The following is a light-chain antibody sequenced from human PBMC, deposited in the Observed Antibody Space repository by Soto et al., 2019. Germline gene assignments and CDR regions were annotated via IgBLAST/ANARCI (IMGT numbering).Light chain of an antibody. CDR1: QSITTY. CDR2: AAS. Sequence: DIQMTQSPSSLSASVGDRVTITCRASQSITTYLNWYQQTLGEAPKLLIYAASRLQIGVPSRFSGSGSGTDFTLTISSLQPEDFATYYCQQSYSTPLTFGGGTKVDIK. CDR3: QQSYSTPLT. V-gene: IGKV1-39*01. J-gene: IGKJ4*01.